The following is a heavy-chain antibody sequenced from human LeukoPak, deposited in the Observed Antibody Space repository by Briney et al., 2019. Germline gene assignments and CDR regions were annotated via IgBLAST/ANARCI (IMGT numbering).Heavy chain of an antibody. CDR1: GFTFSRYY. J-gene: IGHJ6*02. V-gene: IGHV3-74*01. CDR2: LNGYGDYT. CDR3: AKVLKYYYNGMDV. D-gene: IGHD2/OR15-2a*01. Sequence: GGSLRLSCEVSGFTFSRYYMYWVRQVPGKGLVWVSRLNGYGDYTDYEDSVKGRFTVSRDNSKNTLYLQMNSLRAEDTAVYFCAKVLKYYYNGMDVWGQGTTVTVSS.